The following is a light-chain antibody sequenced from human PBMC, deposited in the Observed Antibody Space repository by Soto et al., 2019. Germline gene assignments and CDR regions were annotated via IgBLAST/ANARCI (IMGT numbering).Light chain of an antibody. Sequence: DIQMTQSPSTLSASVGDRVNITCRASQSISSWLAWYQQRPGKAPKLLIYKASTLQSGVPSRYSGSGSGTEFTLTISSLQPDDFATYYCQQYNSYSTFGQGTKV. J-gene: IGKJ1*01. CDR1: QSISSW. V-gene: IGKV1-5*03. CDR3: QQYNSYST. CDR2: KAS.